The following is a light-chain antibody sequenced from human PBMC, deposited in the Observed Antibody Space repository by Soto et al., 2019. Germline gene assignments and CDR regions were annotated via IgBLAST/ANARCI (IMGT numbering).Light chain of an antibody. V-gene: IGLV2-14*01. CDR2: DVS. CDR3: TSYTSSSVL. J-gene: IGLJ2*01. CDR1: NSDIGGFDY. Sequence: QSALTQPASVSGSPGQSITISCTGTNSDIGGFDYVSWYQQHPGKAPKLMIFDVSNRPSGVSIRFSASKSDNTASLTISGLQAEDEADYYCTSYTSSSVLFGGGTKLTVL.